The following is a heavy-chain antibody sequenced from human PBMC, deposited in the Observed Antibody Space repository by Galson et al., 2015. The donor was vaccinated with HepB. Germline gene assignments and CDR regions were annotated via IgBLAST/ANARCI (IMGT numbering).Heavy chain of an antibody. CDR2: IDAGSGDT. CDR3: ARANTITMILVVTTELEY. D-gene: IGHD3-22*01. J-gene: IGHJ4*02. CDR1: RYTFTNYA. V-gene: IGHV1-3*01. Sequence: SVKVSCKASRYTFTNYAIHWLRQAPGQRLEWMGWIDAGSGDTKYSQKFKDRITITRDTSASTASMELSSLRSEDTAVYYCARANTITMILVVTTELEYWGQGTLVTVSS.